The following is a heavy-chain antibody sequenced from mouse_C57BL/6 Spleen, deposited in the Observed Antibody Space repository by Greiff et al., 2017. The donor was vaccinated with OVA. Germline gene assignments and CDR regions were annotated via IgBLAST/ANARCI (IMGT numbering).Heavy chain of an antibody. CDR3: ARRDGSSDWGAMDY. CDR1: GYTFTSYW. D-gene: IGHD1-1*01. V-gene: IGHV1-69*01. Sequence: QVQLQQPGAELVMPGASVKLSCKASGYTFTSYWMHWVKQRPGQGLEWIGEIDPSDSFTNYNQKFKGKSTLTVDKSSSTAYMQLSSLASEDSAVYYCARRDGSSDWGAMDYWGQGGAVSVSS. CDR2: IDPSDSFT. J-gene: IGHJ4*01.